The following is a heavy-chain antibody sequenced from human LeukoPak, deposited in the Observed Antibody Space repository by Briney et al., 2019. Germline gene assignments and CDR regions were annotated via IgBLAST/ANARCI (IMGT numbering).Heavy chain of an antibody. CDR3: AKDLGLHFFDP. Sequence: GWSLRLSCAASGLTFSSYGMSWVRQAPGKGLEWVSAISGSGGSTYYADSVKGRFTISRDNSKHTLYLQMNSLRAEDTAVYHCAKDLGLHFFDPWGQGTLVTVSS. CDR1: GLTFSSYG. V-gene: IGHV3-23*01. J-gene: IGHJ5*02. D-gene: IGHD2-15*01. CDR2: ISGSGGST.